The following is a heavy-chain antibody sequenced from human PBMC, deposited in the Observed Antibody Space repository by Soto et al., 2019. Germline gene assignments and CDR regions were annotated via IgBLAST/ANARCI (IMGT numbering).Heavy chain of an antibody. D-gene: IGHD3-22*01. CDR3: ARDDRREYYYDSSGYYYYYYGMDV. CDR1: GYTFTSYG. Sequence: QVQLVQSGAEVKKPGASVKVSCKASGYTFTSYGISWVRQAPGQGLEWMGWISAYNGNTNYAQKLQGRVTMTTDTSTSTAYMELRSLSSDDTAVYYCARDDRREYYYDSSGYYYYYYGMDVWGQGTTVTVSS. CDR2: ISAYNGNT. J-gene: IGHJ6*02. V-gene: IGHV1-18*01.